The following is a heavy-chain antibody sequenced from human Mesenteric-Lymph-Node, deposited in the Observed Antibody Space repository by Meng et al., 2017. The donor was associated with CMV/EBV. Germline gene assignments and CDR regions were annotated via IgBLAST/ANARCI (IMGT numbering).Heavy chain of an antibody. J-gene: IGHJ4*02. Sequence: QNTLKESGHTLVKPTQTPTLTCTFSGFSLSTSGVGVGWIRQPPGKALEWLALIYWDDDKRYIPFLKSRLTITKDTSKNQVVLTMTNMDPVDTATYYCAHSSGIASAGPFYFDYWGQGTLVTVSS. V-gene: IGHV2-5*02. CDR3: AHSSGIASAGPFYFDY. D-gene: IGHD6-13*01. CDR2: IYWDDDK. CDR1: GFSLSTSGVG.